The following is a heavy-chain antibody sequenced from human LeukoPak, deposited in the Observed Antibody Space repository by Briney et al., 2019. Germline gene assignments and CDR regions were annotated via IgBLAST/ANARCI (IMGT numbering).Heavy chain of an antibody. CDR3: AKEGVQLWSLDY. J-gene: IGHJ4*02. D-gene: IGHD5-18*01. CDR2: ISYDGSNK. CDR1: GFTFSSYG. V-gene: IGHV3-30*18. Sequence: GGSLRLSCAASGFTFSSYGMHWVRQAPGKGLEWVAVISYDGSNKYYADSVKGRFTISRDNSKNTLYLLMNSLRAEDTAMYYCAKEGVQLWSLDYWGQGTLVTVSS.